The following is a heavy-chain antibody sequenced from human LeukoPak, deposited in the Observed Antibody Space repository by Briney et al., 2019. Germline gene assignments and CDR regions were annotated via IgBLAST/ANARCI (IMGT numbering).Heavy chain of an antibody. Sequence: GGSLRLSCAASGFTFTNYALSWVRQAPGKGLEWVSGISGSGANTYYADSVKGRFTISRDNSKNTLSLQMNSLRAEDTAVCYCAKTGAYGAYGVDDAFDIWGQGTMVTVSS. CDR1: GFTFTNYA. J-gene: IGHJ3*02. D-gene: IGHD4-17*01. V-gene: IGHV3-23*01. CDR2: ISGSGANT. CDR3: AKTGAYGAYGVDDAFDI.